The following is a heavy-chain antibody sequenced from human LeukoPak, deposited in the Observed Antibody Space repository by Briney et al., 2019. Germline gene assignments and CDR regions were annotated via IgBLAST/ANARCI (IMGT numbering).Heavy chain of an antibody. D-gene: IGHD2-2*01. CDR2: ISSSSSYI. CDR3: ARDEGGSIVVVPAAYFDY. J-gene: IGHJ4*02. CDR1: GFTFSSYS. V-gene: IGHV3-21*01. Sequence: PGGSLRLSCAASGFTFSSYSMNWVRQAPGKGLEWVSSISSSSSYIYYADSVKGRFTISRDNAKNSLYLQMNSLRAEDTAVYYCARDEGGSIVVVPAAYFDYWGQGTLVTVSS.